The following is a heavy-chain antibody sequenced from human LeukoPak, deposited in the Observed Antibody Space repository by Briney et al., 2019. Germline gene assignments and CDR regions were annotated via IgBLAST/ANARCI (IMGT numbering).Heavy chain of an antibody. V-gene: IGHV3-21*01. J-gene: IGHJ3*02. CDR2: ISSSSYI. D-gene: IGHD1-1*01. Sequence: GGSLRLSCAASGFTFSSYSMNWVRQAPGKGLKWVSSISSSSYIYYADSVKGRFTISRDNAKNTLSLQMNSLKAEDTAVYYCATGNGHAFDIWGQGTLVIVSS. CDR3: ATGNGHAFDI. CDR1: GFTFSSYS.